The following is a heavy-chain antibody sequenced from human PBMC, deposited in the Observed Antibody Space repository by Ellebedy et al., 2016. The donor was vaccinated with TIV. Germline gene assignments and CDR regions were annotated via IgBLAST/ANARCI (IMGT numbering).Heavy chain of an antibody. CDR3: ARHHNRAVAGTVDFDY. Sequence: AASVKVSCKASGYTFTSYGISWVRQAPGQGLEWMGWISAYNGNTNYAQKLQGRVTMSTDTSTSTAYMELRSLRSDDTAAYYCARHHNRAVAGTVDFDYWGQGTLVTVSS. D-gene: IGHD6-19*01. V-gene: IGHV1-18*01. CDR1: GYTFTSYG. CDR2: ISAYNGNT. J-gene: IGHJ4*02.